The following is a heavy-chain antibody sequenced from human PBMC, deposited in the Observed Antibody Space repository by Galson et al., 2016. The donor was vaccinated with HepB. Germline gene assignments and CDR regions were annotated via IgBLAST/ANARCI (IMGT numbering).Heavy chain of an antibody. CDR1: GDSISSGNW. CDR3: ARNYFGLGSSTFDYGLDV. CDR2: IYHSGST. V-gene: IGHV4-4*02. J-gene: IGHJ6*02. D-gene: IGHD3-10*01. Sequence: SETLSLTCAVFGDSISSGNWWSWVRQAPGKGLEWIGEIYHSGSTNYNPSLKSRLTISLDKSKNEFSLRLSSVAAADTAIYYCARNYFGLGSSTFDYGLDVWGQGTTVAVSS.